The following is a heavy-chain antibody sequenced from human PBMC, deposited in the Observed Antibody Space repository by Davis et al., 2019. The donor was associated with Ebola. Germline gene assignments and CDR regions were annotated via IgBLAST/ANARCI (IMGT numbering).Heavy chain of an antibody. V-gene: IGHV4-39*01. D-gene: IGHD6-6*01. CDR3: ARSYSSSFPTDY. Sequence: SETLSLTCTVSGGSISGSSYYWGWIRQPPGKGLEWIGSIYYSGSTYYNPSLKSRVTISVDTSKNQFSLKLSSVTAADTAVYYCARSYSSSFPTDYWGQGTLVTVSS. CDR1: GGSISGSSYY. J-gene: IGHJ4*02. CDR2: IYYSGST.